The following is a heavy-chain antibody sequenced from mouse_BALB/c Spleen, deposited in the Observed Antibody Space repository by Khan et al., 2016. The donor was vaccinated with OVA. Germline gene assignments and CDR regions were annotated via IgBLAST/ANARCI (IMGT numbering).Heavy chain of an antibody. J-gene: IGHJ3*01. CDR2: IDPNSDYT. Sequence: VQLKQSGPELVKPGASVKVSCKASGYSFTDYSMYWVKQSHGKSLEWIGYIDPNSDYTTYNQKFRDKATLTVDKSSSTAFMHLNSLTSEDSAVYYCTRGGFGGFAYWGQGTLVTVSA. D-gene: IGHD3-1*01. CDR3: TRGGFGGFAY. V-gene: IGHV1S135*01. CDR1: GYSFTDYS.